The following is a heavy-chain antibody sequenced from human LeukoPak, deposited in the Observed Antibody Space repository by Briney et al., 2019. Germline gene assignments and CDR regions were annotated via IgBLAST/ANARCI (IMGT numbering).Heavy chain of an antibody. CDR3: ARVYTGSYEYFDY. D-gene: IGHD1-26*01. J-gene: IGHJ4*02. V-gene: IGHV1-18*01. CDR2: ISAYDVNT. Sequence: ASVKVSCKASGYTFTSYGISWVRQAPGQGLEWMGWISAYDVNTNYAQKLQGRGTMTTDTSTSTAYRELRSLRSDATAVYYCARVYTGSYEYFDYWGQGTLVTVSS. CDR1: GYTFTSYG.